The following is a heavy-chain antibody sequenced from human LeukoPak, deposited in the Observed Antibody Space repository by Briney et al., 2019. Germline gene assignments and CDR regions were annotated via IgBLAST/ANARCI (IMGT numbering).Heavy chain of an antibody. V-gene: IGHV4-39*01. J-gene: IGHJ4*02. Sequence: SETLSLTCTVSGDSISRSHNYWGWIRQPPGKGLEWIGSIYYSGYTYYNPSLKSRVTVSVDTSKNQFSLRLNSVTATDTAVYYCARILAAADTAYYFDYWGQGTLVTVSS. CDR2: IYYSGYT. CDR1: GDSISRSHNY. CDR3: ARILAAADTAYYFDY. D-gene: IGHD6-13*01.